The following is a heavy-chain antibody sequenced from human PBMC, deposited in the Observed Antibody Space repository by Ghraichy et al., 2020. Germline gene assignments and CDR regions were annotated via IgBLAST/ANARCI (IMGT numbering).Heavy chain of an antibody. D-gene: IGHD2-15*01. CDR3: AKRDIGGFDY. CDR2: ISGSGSST. Sequence: GESLNISCAASGFTFSSYSMSWVRQAPGKGLEWVSAISGSGSSTYYADSVKGRFTISRDNSKNMLYLQMNSLRAEDTAVYYCAKRDIGGFDYWGQGTLITVSS. CDR1: GFTFSSYS. J-gene: IGHJ4*02. V-gene: IGHV3-23*01.